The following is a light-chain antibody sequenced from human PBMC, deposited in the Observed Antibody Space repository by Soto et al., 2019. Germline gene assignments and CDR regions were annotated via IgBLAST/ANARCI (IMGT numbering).Light chain of an antibody. CDR1: QSIITY. CDR2: AAS. CDR3: QQSYSTPRT. V-gene: IGKV1-39*01. J-gene: IGKJ2*01. Sequence: DIQMTQSPSSLSASVGDRVTITCRASQSIITYLNWYQQKPGKAPELLISAASSLQSGVPPRFSGSGSGTDFTLTISSLQPDDFATYYCQQSYSTPRTFGQGTKLEIK.